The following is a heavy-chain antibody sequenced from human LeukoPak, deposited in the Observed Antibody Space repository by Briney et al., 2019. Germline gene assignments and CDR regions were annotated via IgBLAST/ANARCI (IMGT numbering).Heavy chain of an antibody. J-gene: IGHJ4*02. CDR3: ARGDSSGYDY. V-gene: IGHV3-21*01. D-gene: IGHD3-22*01. CDR2: ISSSSSYI. Sequence: GGALRLSCAASGFTFSSYSMNWVRQAPGKGLEWVSSISSSSSYIYYADSVKGRFTISRDNAKNSLYLQMNSLRAEDTAVYYCARGDSSGYDYWGQGTLVTVSS. CDR1: GFTFSSYS.